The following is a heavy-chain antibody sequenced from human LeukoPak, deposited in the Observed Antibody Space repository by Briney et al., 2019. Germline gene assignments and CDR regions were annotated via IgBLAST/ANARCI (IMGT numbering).Heavy chain of an antibody. CDR1: GFTVDSNY. CDR3: ARVAAIAAAFPGEIDY. V-gene: IGHV4-59*02. D-gene: IGHD6-6*01. Sequence: PGGSLRLSCAASGFTVDSNYPSWIRQPPGKGLEWIGYIYYSGSTNYNPSLKSRVTISVDTSKNQFSLKLSSVTAADTAVYYCARVAAIAAAFPGEIDYWGQGTLVTVSS. J-gene: IGHJ4*02. CDR2: IYYSGST.